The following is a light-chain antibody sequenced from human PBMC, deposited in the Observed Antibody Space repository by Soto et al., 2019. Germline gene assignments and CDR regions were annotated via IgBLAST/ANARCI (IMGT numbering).Light chain of an antibody. V-gene: IGKV1-39*01. CDR2: GVS. J-gene: IGKJ2*01. Sequence: DIQMTQSPSSLSASVGDRVTLSCRASQSFSTSLNWYQQKPGKAPSLLIYGVSTLHSGVPSRFSGIGSGTEFTLTISDLPAEDFATYFCQQSYSTPPTFGQGTSLEIK. CDR3: QQSYSTPPT. CDR1: QSFSTS.